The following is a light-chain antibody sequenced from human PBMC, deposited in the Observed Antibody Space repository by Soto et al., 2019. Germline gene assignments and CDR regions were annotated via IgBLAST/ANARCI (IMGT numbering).Light chain of an antibody. CDR1: SSNIGAGYD. CDR2: RNT. Sequence: QSVLTQSPSVSGAPGQRGTISCTGSSSNIGAGYDVHWYQQLPGAAPKLLIYRNTNRPSGVPDRFSGSKSGTSASLAITGLQAEDESDYYCQSYDSKLSGWVFGGGTKLTVL. V-gene: IGLV1-40*01. J-gene: IGLJ3*02. CDR3: QSYDSKLSGWV.